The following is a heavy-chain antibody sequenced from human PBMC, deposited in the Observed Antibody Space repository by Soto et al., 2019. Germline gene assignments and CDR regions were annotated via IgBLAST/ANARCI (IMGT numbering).Heavy chain of an antibody. CDR2: IYYSGST. Sequence: PSETLSLTCTVSGGSISSYYWSWIRQPPGKGLEWIGYIYYSGSTNYNPSLKSRVTISVDTSKNQFSLKLSSVTAADTAVYYCARAPIAENWFDPWGQGTLVTVSS. V-gene: IGHV4-59*01. CDR1: GGSISSYY. CDR3: ARAPIAENWFDP. J-gene: IGHJ5*02. D-gene: IGHD6-13*01.